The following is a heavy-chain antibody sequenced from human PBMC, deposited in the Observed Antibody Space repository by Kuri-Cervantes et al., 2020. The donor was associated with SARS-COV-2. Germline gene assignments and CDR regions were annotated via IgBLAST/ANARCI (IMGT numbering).Heavy chain of an antibody. V-gene: IGHV3-15*01. D-gene: IGHD3-22*01. Sequence: GESLKISCAASGFTFSNAWMSWVRQAPGKGLEWVGRIKSKTDGGTTDYAAPVKGRFTISRDDSKNTAYLQMNSLKTEDTAVYYCTTTYYYDSSGYPAFDYWGQGTLVTVSS. CDR1: GFTFSNAW. J-gene: IGHJ4*02. CDR2: IKSKTDGGTT. CDR3: TTTYYYDSSGYPAFDY.